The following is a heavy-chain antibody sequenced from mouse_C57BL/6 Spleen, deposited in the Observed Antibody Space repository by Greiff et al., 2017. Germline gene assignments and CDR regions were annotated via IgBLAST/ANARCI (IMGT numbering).Heavy chain of an antibody. V-gene: IGHV1-74*01. J-gene: IGHJ3*01. CDR1: GYTFTSYW. CDR3: ASYYYGSSYWFAY. Sequence: QVQLQQPGAELVKPGASVKVSCKASGYTFTSYWMHWVKQRPGQGLEWIGRIHPSDSDTNYNQKFKGKATLTVDKSSSTAYMQLSSLTSEDSAVXYCASYYYGSSYWFAYWGQGTLVTVSA. CDR2: IHPSDSDT. D-gene: IGHD1-1*01.